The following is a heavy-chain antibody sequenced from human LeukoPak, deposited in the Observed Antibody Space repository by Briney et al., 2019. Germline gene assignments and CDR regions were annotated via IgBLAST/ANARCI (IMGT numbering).Heavy chain of an antibody. J-gene: IGHJ4*02. Sequence: GESRKISCKGSGYSFTRYWIAWTRQMPGKGLEWMGIIYPADSDTRYSPSFQGQVTISADKSISTAYLQWSSLKASDTAMYYCARLVPATVMVTGALDYWGQGTLVTVSS. CDR3: ARLVPATVMVTGALDY. D-gene: IGHD5-18*01. CDR1: GYSFTRYW. CDR2: IYPADSDT. V-gene: IGHV5-51*01.